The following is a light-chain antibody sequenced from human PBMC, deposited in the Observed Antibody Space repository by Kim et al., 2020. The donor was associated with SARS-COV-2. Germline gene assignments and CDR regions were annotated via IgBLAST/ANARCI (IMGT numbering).Light chain of an antibody. CDR3: SSYTSSSTWV. J-gene: IGLJ3*02. V-gene: IGLV2-14*01. Sequence: QPASVSGSPGQSITISCTGTSSDVGGYNYVSWYQQHPGKAPKHMIYDVSKRPSGVSNRFSGSKSGNTASLTISGLQAEDEADYYCSSYTSSSTWVFGGGTQLTVL. CDR2: DVS. CDR1: SSDVGGYNY.